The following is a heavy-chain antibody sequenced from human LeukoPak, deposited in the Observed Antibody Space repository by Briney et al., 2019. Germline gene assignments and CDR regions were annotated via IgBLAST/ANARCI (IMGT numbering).Heavy chain of an antibody. CDR2: ISSSGSTI. V-gene: IGHV3-48*03. D-gene: IGHD1-26*01. CDR1: GFTFSSYE. CDR3: AAQAGAYYGGGFDY. J-gene: IGHJ4*02. Sequence: GGSLRVSCAASGFTFSSYEMNWVRQAPGKGLEWVSYISSSGSTIYYADSVKGRFTISRDNAKNSLYLQMNSLRAEDTAVYYCAAQAGAYYGGGFDYWGQGTLVTVSS.